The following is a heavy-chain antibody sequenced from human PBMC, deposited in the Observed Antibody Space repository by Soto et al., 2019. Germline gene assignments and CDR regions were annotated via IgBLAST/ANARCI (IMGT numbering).Heavy chain of an antibody. CDR1: GFTFSAYA. CDR2: ISYDGSLK. D-gene: IGHD3-22*01. J-gene: IGHJ4*01. CDR3: EKDGARGSSSYLLDY. V-gene: IGHV3-30*18. Sequence: QVQLVESGGGVVQPGRSPRLSCAASGFTFSAYAMHWVRQAPGKGLEWVALISYDGSLKYYTESVKGRFTLSRDNSKNTLYLQMNSLGAEATAVYYWEKDGARGSSSYLLDYWGHGTLVTVSS.